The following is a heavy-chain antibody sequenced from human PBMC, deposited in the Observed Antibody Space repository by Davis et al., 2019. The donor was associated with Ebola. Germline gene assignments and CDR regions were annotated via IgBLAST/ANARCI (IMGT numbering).Heavy chain of an antibody. CDR3: TSTGSGWYAGEFDY. J-gene: IGHJ4*02. CDR1: GFTFSGSA. D-gene: IGHD6-19*01. Sequence: GGSLRLSCAASGFTFSGSAMHWVRQASGKGLEWVGRIRSKANSYATAYAASVKGRFTISRDDSKNTAYLQMNSLKTEDTAVYYCTSTGSGWYAGEFDYWGQGTLVTVSS. CDR2: IRSKANSYAT. V-gene: IGHV3-73*01.